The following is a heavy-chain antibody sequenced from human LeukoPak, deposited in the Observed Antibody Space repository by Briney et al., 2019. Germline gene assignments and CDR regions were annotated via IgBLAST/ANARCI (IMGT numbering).Heavy chain of an antibody. J-gene: IGHJ6*03. CDR1: GGSISGGPYY. D-gene: IGHD6-19*01. Sequence: TSETLSLTCTVSGGSISGGPYYWSWIRQPAGKGLEWIGRINTSGRTKYNPSLKSRVTISVDTSKNQFSLKLTSVTAADTAVYYCARDPTGRYSSEGYMDVWGKGTTVTISS. CDR2: INTSGRT. V-gene: IGHV4-61*02. CDR3: ARDPTGRYSSEGYMDV.